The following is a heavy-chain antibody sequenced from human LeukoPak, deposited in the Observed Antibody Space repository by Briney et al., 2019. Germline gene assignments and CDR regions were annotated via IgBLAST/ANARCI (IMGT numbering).Heavy chain of an antibody. Sequence: PGGSLRLSCAASGFTFSSYAMSWVRQAPGKGLEWVSAISGSGGSTYYADSVEGRFTISRDNSKNTLYLQMNSLRAEDTAVYYCAKICSSTSCHDAFDIWGQGTKVTVSS. CDR2: ISGSGGST. CDR1: GFTFSSYA. CDR3: AKICSSTSCHDAFDI. J-gene: IGHJ3*02. D-gene: IGHD2-2*01. V-gene: IGHV3-23*01.